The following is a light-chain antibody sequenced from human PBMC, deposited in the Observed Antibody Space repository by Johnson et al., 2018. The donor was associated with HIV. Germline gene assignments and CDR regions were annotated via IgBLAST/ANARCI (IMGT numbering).Light chain of an antibody. CDR2: DNN. Sequence: QSVLTQPPSVSAAPGQKVTSSCSGSSSNIGNNYVYWYQQLPGTAPKLLIYDNNKRPSGIPDRFSGSKSGTSATLGITGLQIGDEAEYYCGTWDRSLGAHYVFGTGTKITVL. V-gene: IGLV1-51*01. J-gene: IGLJ1*01. CDR3: GTWDRSLGAHYV. CDR1: SSNIGNNY.